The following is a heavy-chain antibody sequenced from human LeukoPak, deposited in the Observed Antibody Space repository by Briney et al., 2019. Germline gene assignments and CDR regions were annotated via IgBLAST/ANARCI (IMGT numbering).Heavy chain of an antibody. J-gene: IGHJ4*02. CDR2: IYSGGST. CDR3: AREREREKPDY. V-gene: IGHV3-66*01. D-gene: IGHD5-24*01. Sequence: GGSLRLSCAASGFTVSSNYMSWVRQAPGKGLEWVSVIYSGGSTYYADSVKGRFTISRDNSKSTLYLQMNSLRAEDTAVYYCAREREREKPDYWGQGTLVTVSS. CDR1: GFTVSSNY.